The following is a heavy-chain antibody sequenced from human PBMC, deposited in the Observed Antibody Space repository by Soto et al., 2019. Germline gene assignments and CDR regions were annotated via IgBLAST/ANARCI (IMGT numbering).Heavy chain of an antibody. CDR2: IKQDGSGK. Sequence: EVQLVESGGDLVQPGGSLRLSCAASGFTFSNYWMSWVRQAPGKGLEWMANIKQDGSGKNYVDSVRGRFTISRDNPKYXLYLQMDSLRAEDTAVYYCARGAYCGGDCHFYFDYWGQGTLVTVSS. V-gene: IGHV3-7*01. J-gene: IGHJ4*02. CDR1: GFTFSNYW. D-gene: IGHD2-21*02. CDR3: ARGAYCGGDCHFYFDY.